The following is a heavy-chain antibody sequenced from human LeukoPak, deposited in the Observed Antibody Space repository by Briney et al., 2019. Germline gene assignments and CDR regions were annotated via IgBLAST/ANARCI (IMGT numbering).Heavy chain of an antibody. Sequence: GGTLRLSCTAAGFTFSSYGMSWVRQAPGKGLEWVSAISGSGGSTYYADSVKGRFTISRDNSKNTLYLQMNSLRAEDTAVYYCAKEQWLRKPPTFDYWGQGTLVTVSS. CDR1: GFTFSSYG. V-gene: IGHV3-23*01. D-gene: IGHD5-12*01. CDR2: ISGSGGST. J-gene: IGHJ4*02. CDR3: AKEQWLRKPPTFDY.